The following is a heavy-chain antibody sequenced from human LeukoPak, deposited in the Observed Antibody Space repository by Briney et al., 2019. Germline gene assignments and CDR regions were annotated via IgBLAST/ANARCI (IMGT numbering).Heavy chain of an antibody. CDR2: MNPNSGNT. V-gene: IGHV1-8*01. CDR3: ARGFDDFWSGSPFGY. J-gene: IGHJ4*02. Sequence: ASVKVSCKASGYTFTSYGINWVRQATGQGLEWMGWMNPNSGNTGYAQKFQGRVTMTRNTSISTAYMELSSLRSEDTAVYYCARGFDDFWSGSPFGYWGQGTLVTVSS. D-gene: IGHD3-3*01. CDR1: GYTFTSYG.